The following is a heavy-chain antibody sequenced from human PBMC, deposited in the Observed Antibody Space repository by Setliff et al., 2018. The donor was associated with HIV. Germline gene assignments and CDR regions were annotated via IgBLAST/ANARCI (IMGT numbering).Heavy chain of an antibody. Sequence: VSGPTLVNPTQTLTLTCTFTGFSLTSSGVGVGWVGPPPGKALEWLGIIYWDDDMRYRPSLMNRLTITKDTSKNQVVLTMTNMDPVDTATYYCARMISYSPYFDYWGQGTLVTVSS. J-gene: IGHJ4*02. CDR1: GFSLTSSGVG. D-gene: IGHD1-26*01. V-gene: IGHV2-5*02. CDR3: ARMISYSPYFDY. CDR2: IYWDDDM.